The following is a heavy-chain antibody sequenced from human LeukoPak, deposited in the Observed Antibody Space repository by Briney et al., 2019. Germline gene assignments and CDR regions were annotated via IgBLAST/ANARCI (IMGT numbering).Heavy chain of an antibody. CDR3: ARAHSSSWYFPDY. CDR2: IYYSGST. Sequence: SETLSLTCTVSGGSISSYYWSWIRQPPGKGLEWIGYIYYSGSTNYNPSLKSRVTISVDTSKNQFSLKLSSVTAAHTAVYYCARAHSSSWYFPDYWGQGTLVTVSS. CDR1: GGSISSYY. V-gene: IGHV4-59*01. D-gene: IGHD6-13*01. J-gene: IGHJ4*02.